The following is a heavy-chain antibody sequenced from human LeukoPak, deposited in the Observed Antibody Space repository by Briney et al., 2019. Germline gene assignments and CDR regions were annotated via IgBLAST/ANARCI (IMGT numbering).Heavy chain of an antibody. V-gene: IGHV3-23*01. Sequence: GGSLRLSCAASGFTFSTYAMSWVRQAPGKGLEWVSALTNSGGSGGVTYYADSVKGRFIISRDNSKSTLYLQLSSLRAEDTAVYYCAKAVSTDHYDSRGFYRVDFDSWGQGTLVTVSS. CDR1: GFTFSTYA. D-gene: IGHD3-22*01. J-gene: IGHJ4*02. CDR2: LTNSGGSGGVT. CDR3: AKAVSTDHYDSRGFYRVDFDS.